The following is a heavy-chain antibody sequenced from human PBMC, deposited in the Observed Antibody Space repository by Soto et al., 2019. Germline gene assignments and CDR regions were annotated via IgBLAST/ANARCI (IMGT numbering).Heavy chain of an antibody. CDR1: GFTFSSYS. V-gene: IGHV3-21*01. D-gene: IGHD6-6*01. Sequence: EVQLVESGGGLVKPGGSLRLSCAASGFTFSSYSMNWVRQAPGKGLEWVSSISSSSSYIYYADSVKGRFTISRDNAKNSLYLQMNSLRAEDTAVYYCARGGEQLVDHFDYWGQGTLVTVSS. CDR2: ISSSSSYI. CDR3: ARGGEQLVDHFDY. J-gene: IGHJ4*02.